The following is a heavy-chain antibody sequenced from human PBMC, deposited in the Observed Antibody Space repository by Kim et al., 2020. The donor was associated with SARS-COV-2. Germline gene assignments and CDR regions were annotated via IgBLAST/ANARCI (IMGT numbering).Heavy chain of an antibody. Sequence: YANSVKGRFTMSRDDSKNTLYVQMNRLRVEDTAVYFCTKERGSNYYGIDGWGQGTTVTVSS. J-gene: IGHJ6*02. V-gene: IGHV3-30*02. CDR3: TKERGSNYYGIDG. D-gene: IGHD2-15*01.